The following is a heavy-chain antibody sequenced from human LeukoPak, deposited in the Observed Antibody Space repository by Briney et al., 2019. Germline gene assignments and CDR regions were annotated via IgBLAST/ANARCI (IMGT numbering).Heavy chain of an antibody. Sequence: GASVKVPCKASGYTFTSYDINWVRQATGQGLEWMGWMNPNSGNTGYAQKFQGRVTITRNTSISTAYMELSSLRSEDTAVYYCARTPPARPYYYYYMDVWGKGTTVTVSS. CDR3: ARTPPARPYYYYYMDV. CDR2: MNPNSGNT. D-gene: IGHD6-6*01. J-gene: IGHJ6*03. CDR1: GYTFTSYD. V-gene: IGHV1-8*03.